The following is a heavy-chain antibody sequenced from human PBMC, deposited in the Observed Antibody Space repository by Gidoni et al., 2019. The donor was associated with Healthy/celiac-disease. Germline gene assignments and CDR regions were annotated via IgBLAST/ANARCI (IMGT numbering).Heavy chain of an antibody. CDR3: ARVSCSSTSCYRVGFAFDI. Sequence: QLQLQESGSGLVKPSQPLSLTCAVSGGSISSGGYSWSWILQPPGKGLEWIGYIYHSGSTYYNPSLKSRVTISVDRSKNQFSLKLSSVTAADTAVYYCARVSCSSTSCYRVGFAFDIWGQGTMVTVSS. J-gene: IGHJ3*02. CDR1: GGSISSGGYS. D-gene: IGHD2-2*01. CDR2: IYHSGST. V-gene: IGHV4-30-2*01.